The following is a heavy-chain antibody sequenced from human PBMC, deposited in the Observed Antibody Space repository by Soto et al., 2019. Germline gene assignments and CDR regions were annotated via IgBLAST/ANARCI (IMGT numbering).Heavy chain of an antibody. J-gene: IGHJ4*02. CDR2: IYYSGST. CDR1: GGSISSSSYY. V-gene: IGHV4-39*01. CDR3: VRHHRSWAQQADFDY. D-gene: IGHD6-13*01. Sequence: QLQLQESGPGLVKPSETLSLTCTVSGGSISSSSYYWGWIRQPPGKGLEWIGSIYYSGSTYYRSSLKSRVTISVDTSKNQFSLKLSSVTATDTAVYYCVRHHRSWAQQADFDYWGQGTLVTVSP.